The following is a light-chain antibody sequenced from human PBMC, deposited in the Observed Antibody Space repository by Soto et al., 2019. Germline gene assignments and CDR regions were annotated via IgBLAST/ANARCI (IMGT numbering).Light chain of an antibody. CDR1: SGHSNYA. Sequence: QLVLTQSPSASASLGVSVKLTCTLSSGHSNYAIAWHQQRPEKGPRYLMKVKSDGSHIKGDGIPDRFSGSSSGAEGYLTISSLQSEDEADYYCQTWGTGFRVFGGGTKLTVL. J-gene: IGLJ2*01. CDR2: VKSDGSH. V-gene: IGLV4-69*01. CDR3: QTWGTGFRV.